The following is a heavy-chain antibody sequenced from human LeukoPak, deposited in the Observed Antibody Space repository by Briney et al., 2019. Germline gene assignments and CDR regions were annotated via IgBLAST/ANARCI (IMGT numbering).Heavy chain of an antibody. J-gene: IGHJ4*02. CDR1: GGSINNYY. Sequence: PSETLSLTCTVSGGSINNYYWSWIRQPPGKGLEWIGYIHNNGRTNYNPSLKSRVTMSLDTSKNQFSLNLRSVTAADAAVYYCARNTIFGVVHYFDYWGQGTLVTVSS. V-gene: IGHV4-59*08. CDR3: ARNTIFGVVHYFDY. D-gene: IGHD3-3*01. CDR2: IHNNGRT.